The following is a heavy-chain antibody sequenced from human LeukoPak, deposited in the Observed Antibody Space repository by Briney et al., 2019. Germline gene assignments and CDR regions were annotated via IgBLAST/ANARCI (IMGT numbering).Heavy chain of an antibody. CDR2: ISGSDGHT. CDR1: AFTLSDYA. D-gene: IGHD1-26*01. V-gene: IGHV3-23*01. CDR3: AKVPWVGTIT. J-gene: IGHJ4*02. Sequence: GGSLRLSCAASAFTLSDYAMNWVRQAPGEGLEWLSAISGSDGHTFYADSVKGRFTLSRDNSKNTLYLQMNNLRADDTAIYYCAKVPWVGTITWGQGTLVIVSS.